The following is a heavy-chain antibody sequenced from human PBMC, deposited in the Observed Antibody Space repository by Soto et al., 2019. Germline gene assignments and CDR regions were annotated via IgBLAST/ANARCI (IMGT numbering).Heavy chain of an antibody. CDR3: ARHSSNSPYYYYGMDV. D-gene: IGHD4-4*01. CDR2: IYYSGST. J-gene: IGHJ6*02. Sequence: SETLSLTCTVSGGSISSGGYYWSWIRQHPEKGLEWIGYIYYSGSTYYNPSLKSRVTISVDTSKNQFSLKLSSVTAADTAVYYCARHSSNSPYYYYGMDVWGQGTTVTVSS. CDR1: GGSISSGGYY. V-gene: IGHV4-31*03.